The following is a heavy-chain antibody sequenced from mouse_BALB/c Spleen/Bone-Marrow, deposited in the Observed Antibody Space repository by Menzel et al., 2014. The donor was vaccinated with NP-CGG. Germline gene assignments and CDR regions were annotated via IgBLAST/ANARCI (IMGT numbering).Heavy chain of an antibody. CDR2: IAPGSGST. CDR1: GYPFTSYW. D-gene: IGHD2-4*01. Sequence: DLVKPGASVKLSCQASGYPFTSYWINWIKQRPGPGLEWIGRIAPGSGSTYYNEMFKGKATLTVDTSSSTAYMQLSSLSSEDSAVYGCARGDEYDPCAYWGQGTLVTVSA. V-gene: IGHV1S41*01. CDR3: ARGDEYDPCAY. J-gene: IGHJ3*01.